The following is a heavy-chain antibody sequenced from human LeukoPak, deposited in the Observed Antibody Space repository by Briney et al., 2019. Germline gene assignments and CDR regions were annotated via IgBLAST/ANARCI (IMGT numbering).Heavy chain of an antibody. CDR2: IRGGGGKT. J-gene: IGHJ4*02. CDR1: GFDFSGYS. CDR3: VKRVGSNSGPFDS. D-gene: IGHD4-23*01. V-gene: IGHV3-23*01. Sequence: GGSLRLSCAASGFDFSGYSMNWVRQAPGEGLEWVSSIRGGGGKTYYADSVQGRFTISRDDSRNTLYLQMNNLRAEDTAVYYCVKRVGSNSGPFDSWGQGTLVTVSS.